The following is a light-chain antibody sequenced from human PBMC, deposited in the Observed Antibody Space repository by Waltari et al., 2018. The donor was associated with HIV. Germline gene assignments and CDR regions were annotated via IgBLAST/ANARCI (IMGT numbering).Light chain of an antibody. J-gene: IGLJ3*02. CDR1: SSGFGGYNY. Sequence: QSALTQPRSVSGSPGQSVTISCTGTSSGFGGYNYVSWYQQHPNKAPKLMIYDVTTRPSGAPDRFSGSKSGNTASMTISVLQDDDEADYYCCAYAGSYTLFGGGTKVTVL. V-gene: IGLV2-11*01. CDR3: CAYAGSYTL. CDR2: DVT.